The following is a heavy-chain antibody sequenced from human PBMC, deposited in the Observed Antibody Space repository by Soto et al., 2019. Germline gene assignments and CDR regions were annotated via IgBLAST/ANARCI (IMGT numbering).Heavy chain of an antibody. Sequence: ASVKVSCKVSGYTLTELSMHWVRQAPGKGLEWMGGFDPEDGETIYAQKFQGRVTMTEDTSTDTAYMELSSLRSEDTAVYYCATASGIAARDAFDIWGQGTMVTVSS. V-gene: IGHV1-24*01. CDR1: GYTLTELS. CDR3: ATASGIAARDAFDI. J-gene: IGHJ3*02. D-gene: IGHD6-6*01. CDR2: FDPEDGET.